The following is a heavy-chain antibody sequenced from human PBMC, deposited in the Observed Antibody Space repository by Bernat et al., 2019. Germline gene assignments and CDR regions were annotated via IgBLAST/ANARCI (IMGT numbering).Heavy chain of an antibody. CDR3: AKDGGALGYCTNGVCAGFKYYFDY. Sequence: QVQLVQSGAEVKKPGASVKVSCKASGYTFTSYYMHWVRQAPGQGLEWMGIINPSGGSTSYAQKFQGRVTMTRDTSTSTVYMELSSLRSEDTAVYYCAKDGGALGYCTNGVCAGFKYYFDYWGQGTLVTVSS. J-gene: IGHJ4*02. D-gene: IGHD2-8*01. V-gene: IGHV1-46*01. CDR1: GYTFTSYY. CDR2: INPSGGST.